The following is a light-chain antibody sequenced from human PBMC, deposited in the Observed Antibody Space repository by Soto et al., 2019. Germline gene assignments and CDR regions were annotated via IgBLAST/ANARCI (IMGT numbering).Light chain of an antibody. Sequence: VMTQSPAPLSLSTGERATLFCRASQSVTSNYLAWFQQKPGQAPRLLIYGASTRATGIPARFSGSGSGTEFTLTISSLQSEDFAVYYCHQYDKWPKTVGQGGRLAIK. CDR3: HQYDKWPKT. CDR1: QSVTSN. J-gene: IGKJ5*01. CDR2: GAS. V-gene: IGKV3-15*01.